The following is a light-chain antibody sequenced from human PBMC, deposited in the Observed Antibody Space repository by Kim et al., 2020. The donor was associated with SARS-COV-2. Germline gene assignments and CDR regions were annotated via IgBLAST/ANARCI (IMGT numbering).Light chain of an antibody. V-gene: IGKV3-11*01. CDR1: QSVSSY. Sequence: LSPGERATLSGRASQSVSSYLAWYQQKPGQAPRRLIYDASNRATGIPARFSGSGSGTDFTLTISSLEPEDFAVYYCQQRSNWPMYTFGQGTKLEI. CDR3: QQRSNWPMYT. J-gene: IGKJ2*01. CDR2: DAS.